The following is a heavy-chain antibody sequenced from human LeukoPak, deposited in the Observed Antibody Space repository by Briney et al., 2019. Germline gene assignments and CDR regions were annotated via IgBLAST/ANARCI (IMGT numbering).Heavy chain of an antibody. V-gene: IGHV1-3*01. CDR2: INAGEGNT. CDR3: AREGTYYYGSGSTPGWFDP. D-gene: IGHD3-10*01. J-gene: IGHJ5*02. Sequence: GASVKVSCKASGYTFTSYVMHWVRQAPGQRLEWMGWINAGEGNTKYSQKLQGRVTMTTDTSTSTAYMELRSLRSDDTAVYYCAREGTYYYGSGSTPGWFDPWGQGTLVTVSS. CDR1: GYTFTSYV.